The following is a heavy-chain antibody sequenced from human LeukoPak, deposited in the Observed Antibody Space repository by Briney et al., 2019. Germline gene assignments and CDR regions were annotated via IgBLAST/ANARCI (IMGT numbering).Heavy chain of an antibody. CDR1: GFTFSSYA. V-gene: IGHV3-30-3*01. CDR3: AREFGIAVANSEGMDV. CDR2: ISYDGSNK. Sequence: QSGGSLRLSCAASGFTFSSYAMHWVRQAPGKGLEWVAVISYDGSNKYYADSVKGRFTISRDNSKNTLYLQMNSLRAEDTAVYYCAREFGIAVANSEGMDVWGQGTTVTVSS. J-gene: IGHJ6*02. D-gene: IGHD6-19*01.